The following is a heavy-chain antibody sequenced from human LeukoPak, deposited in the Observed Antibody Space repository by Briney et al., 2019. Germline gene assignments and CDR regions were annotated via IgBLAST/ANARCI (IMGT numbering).Heavy chain of an antibody. V-gene: IGHV4-38-2*02. J-gene: IGHJ4*02. Sequence: SETLSLTCSISGYSINSGYHWGWIRQPPGKGLEWIAIMHHTGSTHYNPSLQSRVTISIDTSKNHFSLKLRSVSAADTAIYYCATSEGGGFFDYWGQGTPVTVSS. CDR1: GYSINSGYH. D-gene: IGHD4-23*01. CDR2: MHHTGST. CDR3: ATSEGGGFFDY.